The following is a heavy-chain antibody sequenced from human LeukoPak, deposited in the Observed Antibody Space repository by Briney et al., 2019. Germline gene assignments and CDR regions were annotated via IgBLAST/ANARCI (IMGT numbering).Heavy chain of an antibody. J-gene: IGHJ4*02. D-gene: IGHD6-19*01. CDR3: ARARTAAYSSGWYYFDY. CDR2: IYYSGST. CDR1: VGSISSYY. V-gene: IGHV4-59*01. Sequence: SETLSLTCTVSVGSISSYYWSWIRQPPGKGLEWIGYIYYSGSTNYNPSLKSRVTISVDTSKNQFSLKLSSVTAADTAVYYCARARTAAYSSGWYYFDYWGQGTLVTVSS.